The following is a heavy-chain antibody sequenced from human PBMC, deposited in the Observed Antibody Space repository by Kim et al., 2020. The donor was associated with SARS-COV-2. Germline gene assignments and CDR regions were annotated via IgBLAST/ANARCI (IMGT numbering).Heavy chain of an antibody. Sequence: SETLSLTCTVSGGSVSSGSYYWSWIRQPPGKGLEWIGYIYYSGSTNYNPSLKSRVTISVDTSKNQFSLKLSSVTAADTAVYYCAGLPLGVWFGESFDYWGQGTLVTVSS. CDR1: GGSVSSGSYY. CDR2: IYYSGST. J-gene: IGHJ4*02. CDR3: AGLPLGVWFGESFDY. V-gene: IGHV4-61*01. D-gene: IGHD3-10*01.